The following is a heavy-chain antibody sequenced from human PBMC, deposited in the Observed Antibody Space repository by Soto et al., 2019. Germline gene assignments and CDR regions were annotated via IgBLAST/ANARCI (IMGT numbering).Heavy chain of an antibody. Sequence: QVQLQESGPGLVKPSQTLSLTCTVSGGSISSGDYYWSWIRQPPGKGLEWVGDIYYSGSTYYNPSLKSRVTISVDTSKNQYSLKLSSVTAADTAVYYCARAQGSGFLVSWGQGTLVTVSS. CDR2: IYYSGST. CDR1: GGSISSGDYY. CDR3: ARAQGSGFLVS. J-gene: IGHJ4*02. V-gene: IGHV4-30-4*01. D-gene: IGHD3-10*01.